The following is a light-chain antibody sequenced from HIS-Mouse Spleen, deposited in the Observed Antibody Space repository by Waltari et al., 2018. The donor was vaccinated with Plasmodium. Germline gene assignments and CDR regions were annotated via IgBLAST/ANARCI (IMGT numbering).Light chain of an antibody. CDR3: YSTDSSGNHRV. Sequence: SYELTQPPSVSVSPGQTARITCSGDALPKKYAYWYQQTSGQAPVLVIYEDSKRPSGIPERCSGCSSGTMATCTISGAQVEDEADYYCYSTDSSGNHRVFGGGTKLTVL. CDR2: EDS. CDR1: ALPKKY. J-gene: IGLJ3*02. V-gene: IGLV3-10*01.